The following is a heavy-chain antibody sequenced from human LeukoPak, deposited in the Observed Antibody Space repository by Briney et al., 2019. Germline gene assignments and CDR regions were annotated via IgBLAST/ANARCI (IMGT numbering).Heavy chain of an antibody. Sequence: GGSLRLSCATAGFTFSTFGIHWVRQTPGKGLEWAAAIQSDGSKRYYGDSVKGRFTISRDSSKNTVYLQMNSLRDEDTAVYCARDVDTSSHSSQLDPWGQGTLVTVSS. J-gene: IGHJ5*02. CDR2: IQSDGSKR. D-gene: IGHD5-18*01. CDR3: ARDVDTSSHSSQLDP. CDR1: GFTFSTFG. V-gene: IGHV3-33*01.